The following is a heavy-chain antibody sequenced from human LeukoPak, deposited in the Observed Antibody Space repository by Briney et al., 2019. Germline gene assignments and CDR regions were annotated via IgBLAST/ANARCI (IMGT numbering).Heavy chain of an antibody. CDR1: GYTFTGYY. J-gene: IGHJ5*02. CDR3: ARDNSVGDIAWWFDP. Sequence: ASVKVSCKASGYTFTGYYMHWVRQAPGQGLEWMGLINPSGSSTLYAQKFRGRVTMTRDMSTTTDYMELSSLRSEDTAVYYCARDNSVGDIAWWFDPWGQGTLVTVSS. D-gene: IGHD3-16*02. V-gene: IGHV1-46*01. CDR2: INPSGSST.